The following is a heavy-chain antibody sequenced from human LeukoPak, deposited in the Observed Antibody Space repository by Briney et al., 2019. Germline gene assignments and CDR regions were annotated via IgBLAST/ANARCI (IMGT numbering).Heavy chain of an antibody. J-gene: IGHJ6*02. Sequence: SETLSLTCTVSGGSISSGGYYWSWIRQHPGQGLEWIGYIYYSGSTYYNPSLKSRVTISVDTSKNQFSLKLSSVTAADTAVYYCARGLGYRRGYYALNYYYYGMDVWGQGTTVTVSS. V-gene: IGHV4-31*03. CDR2: IYYSGST. D-gene: IGHD3-22*01. CDR1: GGSISSGGYY. CDR3: ARGLGYRRGYYALNYYYYGMDV.